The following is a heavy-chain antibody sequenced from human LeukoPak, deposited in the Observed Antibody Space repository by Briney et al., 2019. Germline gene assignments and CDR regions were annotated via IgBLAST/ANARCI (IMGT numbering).Heavy chain of an antibody. J-gene: IGHJ3*02. V-gene: IGHV4-59*11. CDR2: ISHIGST. Sequence: KPSETLSLTCTVSGASITGHYLTWIRQPPGNGLEWIGYISHIGSTNYNPSLKSRVTNSVDTSKNQFSLKLTSVTAADTALYYCARDRISINALDMWGQGTMVTVSS. D-gene: IGHD1-14*01. CDR1: GASITGHY. CDR3: ARDRISINALDM.